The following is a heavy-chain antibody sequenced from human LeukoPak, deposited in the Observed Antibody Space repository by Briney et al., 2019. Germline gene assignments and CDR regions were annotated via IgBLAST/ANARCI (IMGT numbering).Heavy chain of an antibody. CDR1: GFTFSSYA. J-gene: IGHJ3*02. V-gene: IGHV3-23*01. CDR3: ARAVRRVTDAFDI. Sequence: GGSLRLSCAASGFTFSSYAMNWVRQAPGKGLEWVSAISGSGGSTYYADSVKGRFTISRDNSKNTLYLQMNSLRAEDTAVYYCARAVRRVTDAFDIWGQGTMVTVSS. D-gene: IGHD3-10*01. CDR2: ISGSGGST.